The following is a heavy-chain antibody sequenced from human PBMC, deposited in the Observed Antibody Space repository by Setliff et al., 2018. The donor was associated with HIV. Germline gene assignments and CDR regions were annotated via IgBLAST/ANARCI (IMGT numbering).Heavy chain of an antibody. V-gene: IGHV4-39*02. CDR1: GASISNSNSY. Sequence: SETLSLTCAVYGASISNSNSYWGWIRQPPGKRLEWLGSIYQSGSTSYNPSLSSRLTISVDTSKNQVSLRLSSVTAADTGVYFCARGIRTAAAPTFDHWGQGALVTVS. D-gene: IGHD6-13*01. CDR3: ARGIRTAAAPTFDH. CDR2: IYQSGST. J-gene: IGHJ4*02.